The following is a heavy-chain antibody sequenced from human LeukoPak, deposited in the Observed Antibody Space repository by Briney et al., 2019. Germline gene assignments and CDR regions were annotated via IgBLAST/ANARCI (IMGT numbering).Heavy chain of an antibody. V-gene: IGHV4-39*01. CDR1: GGSISSSSYY. D-gene: IGHD6-13*01. CDR3: ARHKYSSSWYRDYYYMDV. CDR2: IYYSGST. Sequence: SETLSLTCTVSGGSISSSSYYWGWIRQPPWKGLEWTGSIYYSGSTYYNPSLKSRVTISVDTSKNQFSLKLSSVTAADTAVYYCARHKYSSSWYRDYYYMDVWGKGTTVTVSS. J-gene: IGHJ6*03.